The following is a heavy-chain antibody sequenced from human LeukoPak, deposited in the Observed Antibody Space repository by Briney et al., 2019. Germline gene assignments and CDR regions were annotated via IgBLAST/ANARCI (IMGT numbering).Heavy chain of an antibody. CDR3: ARPVVAATTPDTFDI. CDR2: ISSGGRTI. D-gene: IGHD2-15*01. V-gene: IGHV3-11*04. CDR1: GFTFSNAW. J-gene: IGHJ3*02. Sequence: MSGGSLRLSCAASGFTFSNAWMSWVRQAPGKGLEWVSYISSGGRTIYYADSVKGRFTMSRDNAKNSLYLQMNSLRAEDTAVYYCARPVVAATTPDTFDIWGQGTMVTVSS.